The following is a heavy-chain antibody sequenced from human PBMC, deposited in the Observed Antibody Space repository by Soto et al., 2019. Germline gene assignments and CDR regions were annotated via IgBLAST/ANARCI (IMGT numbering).Heavy chain of an antibody. D-gene: IGHD3-3*01. J-gene: IGHJ4*02. CDR3: ARHSIPEGFWSGYPIDY. Sequence: SETLSLTCTVSGGSISSYYWSWIRQPPGKGLEWIGYIYYSGSTNYNPSLKSRVTISVDTSKNQFSLKLSSVTAADTAVYYCARHSIPEGFWSGYPIDYWGQGTLVTVSS. CDR2: IYYSGST. CDR1: GGSISSYY. V-gene: IGHV4-59*08.